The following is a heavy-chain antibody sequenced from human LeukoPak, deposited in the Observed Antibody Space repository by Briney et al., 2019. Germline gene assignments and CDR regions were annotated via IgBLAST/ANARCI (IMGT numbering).Heavy chain of an antibody. CDR1: GFTFTNFW. D-gene: IGHD6-19*01. J-gene: IGHJ4*02. Sequence: PGGSLRLSCAASGFTFTNFWTTWVRQAPGKGLEWVATIKQDASEIYYVDSVKGRFTISRDSAHNSLYLQMNTLSPEDTAVYYCARTGSGWQPGDYWGQGTLVTVSS. CDR2: IKQDASEI. V-gene: IGHV3-7*05. CDR3: ARTGSGWQPGDY.